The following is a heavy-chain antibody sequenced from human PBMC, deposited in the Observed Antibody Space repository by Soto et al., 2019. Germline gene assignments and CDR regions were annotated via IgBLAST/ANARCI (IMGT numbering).Heavy chain of an antibody. CDR1: GGSVRGGSYY. Sequence: SETLSLTCTVSGGSVRGGSYYWAWLRQPPGKGLEWIGHIYHSGSTIYNPSLKSRVTISIDTSKSQFSLNLNSMTAADTAVYYCAGYNWNYYFDPWGQGNLVTVSS. CDR3: AGYNWNYYFDP. D-gene: IGHD1-7*01. CDR2: IYHSGST. J-gene: IGHJ5*02. V-gene: IGHV4-61*01.